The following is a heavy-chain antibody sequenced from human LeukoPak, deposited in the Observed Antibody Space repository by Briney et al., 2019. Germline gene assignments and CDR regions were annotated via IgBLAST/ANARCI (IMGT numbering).Heavy chain of an antibody. CDR3: ARVPRRNYGGLFDY. CDR1: GGTFSSYA. Sequence: SVKVSCKASGGTFSSYAISWVRQAPGQGLEWMGGIIPIFGTANYAQKFQGRVTITADESTSTAYMELSSLRSEDTAVYYCARVPRRNYGGLFDYWGQGTLVTVSS. V-gene: IGHV1-69*13. CDR2: IIPIFGTA. D-gene: IGHD4-23*01. J-gene: IGHJ4*02.